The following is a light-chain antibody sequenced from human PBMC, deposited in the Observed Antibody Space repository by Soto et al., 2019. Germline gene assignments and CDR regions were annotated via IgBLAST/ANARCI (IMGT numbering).Light chain of an antibody. CDR2: DAS. CDR1: QSISSW. V-gene: IGKV1-5*01. CDR3: QQYNSYPWT. Sequence: IQMTQSPSTLSASVGDRVTITCRASQSISSWLAWYQQKPGKAPKLLIYDASSLESGLPSRFSGSGSGTEFTLTISSLQPDDFATYYCQQYNSYPWTLGQGTKVDIK. J-gene: IGKJ1*01.